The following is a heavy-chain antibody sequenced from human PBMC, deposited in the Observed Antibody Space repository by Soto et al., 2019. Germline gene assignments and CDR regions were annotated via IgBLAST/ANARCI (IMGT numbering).Heavy chain of an antibody. Sequence: QVQLVESGGGVILPGGSLRLSCAASGFTFSSYAMHWVRQAPGTGPEWVAATSSDGTDNVYADSVSGRFTISRANSNNTLYLQMNSLRSEDAAVYYCARTYECAKSDCYRAFDIWGQGTMVTVSS. V-gene: IGHV3-30*04. CDR2: TSSDGTDN. J-gene: IGHJ3*02. CDR3: ARTYECAKSDCYRAFDI. CDR1: GFTFSSYA. D-gene: IGHD2-21*02.